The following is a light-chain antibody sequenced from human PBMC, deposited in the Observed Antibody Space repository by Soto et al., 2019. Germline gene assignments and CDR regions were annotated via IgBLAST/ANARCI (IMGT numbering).Light chain of an antibody. J-gene: IGKJ2*01. CDR1: QSISSY. CDR2: AAS. V-gene: IGKV1-39*01. CDR3: QPSYSTPYT. Sequence: DIQMTQSPSSLSASVGDRVTITCRASQSISSYLNWYQQKPGKAPTLLIYAASSLQSGVPSRFSGCGSATHFTLTISSLQPEDFATYYCQPSYSTPYTFGQGTRLGIK.